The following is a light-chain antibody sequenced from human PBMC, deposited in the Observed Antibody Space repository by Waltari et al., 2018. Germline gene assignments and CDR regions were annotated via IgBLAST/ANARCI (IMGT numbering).Light chain of an antibody. CDR2: DAP. CDR1: QSVGRT. CDR3: QKYGTRPAT. Sequence: EIVLTQSPASLSLSPGDRATLSCRASQSVGRTLAWYQQKPGQAPRPLIYDAPSRATGIPDRFSGSGSGTDFSLTISRLEPEDFAVYYCQKYGTRPATFGQGTKVEVK. V-gene: IGKV3-20*01. J-gene: IGKJ1*01.